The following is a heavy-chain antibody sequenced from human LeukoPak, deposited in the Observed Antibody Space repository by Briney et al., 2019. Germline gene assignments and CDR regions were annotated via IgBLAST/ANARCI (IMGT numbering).Heavy chain of an antibody. V-gene: IGHV3-23*01. Sequence: GGSLRLSCAASGLTFSSYAMSWVRQAPGRGLEWVSAISGSGGSTYYADSVKGRFTISRDNSKNTLYLQMNSLRAEDTAVYYCAKAQGYSSGNYFDYWGQGTLVTVSS. J-gene: IGHJ4*02. D-gene: IGHD6-19*01. CDR3: AKAQGYSSGNYFDY. CDR2: ISGSGGST. CDR1: GLTFSSYA.